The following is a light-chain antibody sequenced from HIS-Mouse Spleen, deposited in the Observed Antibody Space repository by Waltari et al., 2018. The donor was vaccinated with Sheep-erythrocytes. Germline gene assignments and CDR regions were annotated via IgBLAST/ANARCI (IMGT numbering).Light chain of an antibody. Sequence: QSALTQPRSVSGSPGQSVTISCTGTSSDVGGYNYVSWYQQHPGKAPKLMIYDVSKRPSGVPDRFSGSKSGNPASLTISGLQAEAEADYYCCSYAGSYNHVFATGTKVTVL. V-gene: IGLV2-11*01. J-gene: IGLJ1*01. CDR2: DVS. CDR3: CSYAGSYNHV. CDR1: SSDVGGYNY.